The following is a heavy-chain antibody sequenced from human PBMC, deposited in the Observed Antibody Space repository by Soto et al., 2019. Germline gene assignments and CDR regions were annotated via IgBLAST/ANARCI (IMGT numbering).Heavy chain of an antibody. J-gene: IGHJ4*02. CDR3: ARAAYGDYDYFDY. CDR1: GGSISSGGYY. V-gene: IGHV4-31*03. Sequence: PSETLSLTCTVSGGSISSGGYYWSWIRQHPGKGLEWIGYIYYSGSTYYNPSLKSRVTISVDTSKNQFSLKLSSVTAADTAVYYCARAAYGDYDYFDYWGQGTLVTVSS. D-gene: IGHD4-17*01. CDR2: IYYSGST.